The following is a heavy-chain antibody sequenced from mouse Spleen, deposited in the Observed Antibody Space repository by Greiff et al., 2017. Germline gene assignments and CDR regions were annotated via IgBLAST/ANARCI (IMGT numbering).Heavy chain of an antibody. J-gene: IGHJ2*01. D-gene: IGHD2-3*01. CDR1: GYAFSSSW. V-gene: IGHV1-82*01. Sequence: QVQLQQSGPELVKPGASVKISCKASGYAFSSSWMNWVQQRPGKGLEWIGRLYPGDGATNYNGKFKGKATLTADKSSSTAYMQLSSLTSEDSAVYFCARFYDGYDGDYWGQGTTRTVSS. CDR2: LYPGDGAT. CDR3: ARFYDGYDGDY.